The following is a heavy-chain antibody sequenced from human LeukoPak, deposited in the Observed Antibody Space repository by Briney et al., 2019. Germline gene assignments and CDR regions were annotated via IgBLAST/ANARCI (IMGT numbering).Heavy chain of an antibody. V-gene: IGHV3-23*01. CDR2: ICERGGST. Sequence: KSGGSLRLSCVVSGISLSNYAMSWVRQAPGKGLEWVSYICERGGSTAYADSVKGRFTISRDNSLNSLYLQMSSLRAEDTAVYFCAKRGIVSRGILVIGYHQEAYHYDYWGQGVLVTVSS. D-gene: IGHD3-10*01. J-gene: IGHJ4*02. CDR1: GISLSNYA. CDR3: AKRGIVSRGILVIGYHQEAYHYDY.